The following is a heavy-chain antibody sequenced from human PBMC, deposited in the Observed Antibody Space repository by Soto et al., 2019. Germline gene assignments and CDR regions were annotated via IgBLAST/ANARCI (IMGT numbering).Heavy chain of an antibody. D-gene: IGHD2-21*02. CDR1: GLSLSTTGVG. CDR2: IYWVDDK. J-gene: IGHJ6*02. V-gene: IGHV2-5*02. CDR3: VQSRCGGDCLQSYSSHSYYGLDV. Sequence: QITLKESGPTLVKPTQTLTLTCTFSGLSLSTTGVGVGWIRQPPGKALEWLALIYWVDDKRYSPSLKSRLTITKDTSKNQVVLTMTNMDPVDTAPYYCVQSRCGGDCLQSYSSHSYYGLDVWGQGTTVTVSS.